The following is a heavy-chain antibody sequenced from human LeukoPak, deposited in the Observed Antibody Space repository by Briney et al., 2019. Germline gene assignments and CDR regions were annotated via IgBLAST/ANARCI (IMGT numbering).Heavy chain of an antibody. CDR1: GGSISTYY. V-gene: IGHV4-4*07. J-gene: IGHJ4*02. D-gene: IGHD5-18*01. Sequence: SETLSLTCTVSGGSISTYYWSWIRQPAGKGLEWIGRLYTSGNTNYNPSLWSRVTMSVDTSKNRFSLKLSSVTAADTALYYCARGYSYGYGFDYWGQGTLVTVSS. CDR3: ARGYSYGYGFDY. CDR2: LYTSGNT.